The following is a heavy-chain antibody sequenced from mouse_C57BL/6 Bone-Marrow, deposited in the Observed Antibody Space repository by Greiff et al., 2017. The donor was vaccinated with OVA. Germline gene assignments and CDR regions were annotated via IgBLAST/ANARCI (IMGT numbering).Heavy chain of an antibody. Sequence: EVMLVESGAELVRPGASVKLSCTASGFNIKDDYMHWVKQRPEQGLEWIGWIDPENGDTEYASKFQGKATITADTSSNTAYLQLSSLTSEDTAVYYCTLYYFDYWGQGTTLTVSS. CDR1: GFNIKDDY. CDR2: IDPENGDT. CDR3: TLYYFDY. V-gene: IGHV14-4*01. J-gene: IGHJ2*01.